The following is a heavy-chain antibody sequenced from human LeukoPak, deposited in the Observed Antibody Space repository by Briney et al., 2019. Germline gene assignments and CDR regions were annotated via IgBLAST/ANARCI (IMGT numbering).Heavy chain of an antibody. D-gene: IGHD6-13*01. J-gene: IGHJ5*02. CDR2: ISPNSGVP. V-gene: IGHV1-2*05. CDR3: VREVGYSTSWYGRFDP. Sequence: ASVKVSCKASGYTFTGYYIHWVRQAPGQGLEWLGRISPNSGVPNYAQKFQGRVTMTRDTSVNTVYMELSGLKSDDTGAYYCVREVGYSTSWYGRFDPWGQGTVVTVSS. CDR1: GYTFTGYY.